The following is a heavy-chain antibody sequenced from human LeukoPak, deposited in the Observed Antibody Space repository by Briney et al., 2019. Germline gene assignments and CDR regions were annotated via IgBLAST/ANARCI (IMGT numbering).Heavy chain of an antibody. Sequence: PGGSLRLSCTASGFTVSSNYMNWVRQAPGKGLEWVSIIYSAGSTYYADSVKGRFTISRGNSKNTLYLQMNSLRAEDTAVYYCARGGSYLSAFDIWGQGTMVTVSS. D-gene: IGHD1-26*01. J-gene: IGHJ3*02. CDR1: GFTVSSNY. V-gene: IGHV3-66*01. CDR3: ARGGSYLSAFDI. CDR2: IYSAGST.